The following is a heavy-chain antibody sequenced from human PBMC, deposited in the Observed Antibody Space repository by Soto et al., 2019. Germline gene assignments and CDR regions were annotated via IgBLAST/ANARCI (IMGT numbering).Heavy chain of an antibody. J-gene: IGHJ4*02. Sequence: EVQLVESGGGLVQPGRSLRLSCAASGFTFDDYAMHWVRQAPGKGLEWVSGISWNSGSIGYADSVKGRFTISRDNAKNSLYLQMNSLRAEDTALYCCAKVRDIAAAGPTFDYWGQGTLVTVSS. V-gene: IGHV3-9*01. CDR1: GFTFDDYA. CDR2: ISWNSGSI. D-gene: IGHD6-13*01. CDR3: AKVRDIAAAGPTFDY.